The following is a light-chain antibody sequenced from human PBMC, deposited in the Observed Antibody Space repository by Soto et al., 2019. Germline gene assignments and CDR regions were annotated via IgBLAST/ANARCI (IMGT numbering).Light chain of an antibody. Sequence: QSVLTQSPSASASLGASVKLTCTLSSGHSSYAIAWHQQQPEKGPRYLMKLNSDGSHSKGDGIPDRFSGSSSGAERYLTISSLLSEDEADYYCQTWGTGVVFGGGTQLTVL. V-gene: IGLV4-69*02. CDR2: LNSDGSH. J-gene: IGLJ2*01. CDR3: QTWGTGVV. CDR1: SGHSSYA.